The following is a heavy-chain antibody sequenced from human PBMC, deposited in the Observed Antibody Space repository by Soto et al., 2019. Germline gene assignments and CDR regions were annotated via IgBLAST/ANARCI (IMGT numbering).Heavy chain of an antibody. Sequence: QVQLQESGPGLVKPSQTLSLTCTVSGGSISSGDYYWSWIRQPPGKGLEWIGYIYYSGSTYYNPSLKSRVTISVDTSKNQFSLKLSSVTAADTAVYYCARGGASPYSSSWYDEYFQHWGQGTLVTVSS. CDR2: IYYSGST. D-gene: IGHD6-13*01. CDR3: ARGGASPYSSSWYDEYFQH. CDR1: GGSISSGDYY. V-gene: IGHV4-30-4*01. J-gene: IGHJ1*01.